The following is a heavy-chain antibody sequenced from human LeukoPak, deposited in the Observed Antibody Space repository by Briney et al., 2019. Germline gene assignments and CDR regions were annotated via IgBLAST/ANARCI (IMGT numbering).Heavy chain of an antibody. D-gene: IGHD6-6*01. V-gene: IGHV3-23*01. Sequence: GGSLRLSCAASGFTFSSYAMSWVRQAPGKGLEWVSAISGSGGSTYYADSVKGRSTISRDNSKNTLYLQMNSLRAEDTAVYYCAKAEYSSSALFDYWGQGTLVTVSS. J-gene: IGHJ4*02. CDR3: AKAEYSSSALFDY. CDR2: ISGSGGST. CDR1: GFTFSSYA.